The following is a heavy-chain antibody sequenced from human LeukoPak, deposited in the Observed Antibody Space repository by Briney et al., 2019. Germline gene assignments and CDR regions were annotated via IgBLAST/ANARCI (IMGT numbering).Heavy chain of an antibody. Sequence: PGGSLRLSCAASGFTFSSYSMNWVRQAPGKGLEWVSSISGSSSYIYYADSVKGRFTISRDNAKNSLYLQMNSLRAEDTAVYYCARDHSGAFDIWGQGTMVTVSS. D-gene: IGHD1-14*01. CDR3: ARDHSGAFDI. CDR1: GFTFSSYS. V-gene: IGHV3-21*01. J-gene: IGHJ3*02. CDR2: ISGSSSYI.